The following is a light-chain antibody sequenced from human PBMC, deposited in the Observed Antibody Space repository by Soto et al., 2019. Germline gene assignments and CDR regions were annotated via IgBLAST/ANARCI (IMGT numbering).Light chain of an antibody. CDR3: QRYNNWPLT. CDR2: GAS. CDR1: QSFSSN. J-gene: IGKJ4*01. Sequence: EIVLTQSPGTLSLSPGERATLSCRASQSFSSNYLAWYQQKPGQTPRLLIYGASTRATGVPARFSGSGSGTEFTLTINSLQSEDFAVYYCQRYNNWPLTFGGGTKVDI. V-gene: IGKV3-15*01.